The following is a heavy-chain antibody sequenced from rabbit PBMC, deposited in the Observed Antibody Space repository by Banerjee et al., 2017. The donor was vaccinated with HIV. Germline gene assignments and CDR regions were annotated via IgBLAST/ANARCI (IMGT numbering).Heavy chain of an antibody. D-gene: IGHD1-1*01. CDR2: INIGSGDT. CDR3: ARDLASVIGWNFGL. V-gene: IGHV1S45*01. Sequence: EQLEESGGDLVKPEGSLTLTCTASGFSFSDKYVMCWVRQAPGKGLEWIGCINIGSGDTVYATWAKGRFTISRTSSTTVTLQMTSLTAADTATYFCARDLASVIGWNFGLWGQGTLVTVS. J-gene: IGHJ4*01. CDR1: GFSFSDKYV.